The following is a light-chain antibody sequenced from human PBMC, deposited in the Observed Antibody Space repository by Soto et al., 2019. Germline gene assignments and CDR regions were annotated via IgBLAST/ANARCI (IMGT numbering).Light chain of an antibody. CDR2: KNN. Sequence: SVLTQPPSASETPGQRVTISCSGSSSNIGTNYVYWYQQLPGTAPKLLIYKNNQRPSGVPDRFSGSKSGTSASLAISGLRSEDEADYYCATWDDSLSGTVFGGGTQLTVL. V-gene: IGLV1-47*01. CDR3: ATWDDSLSGTV. J-gene: IGLJ7*01. CDR1: SSNIGTNY.